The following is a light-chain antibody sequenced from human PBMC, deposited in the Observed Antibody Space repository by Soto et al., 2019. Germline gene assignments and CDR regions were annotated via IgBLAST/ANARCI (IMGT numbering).Light chain of an antibody. CDR2: GAS. J-gene: IGKJ1*01. V-gene: IGKV3-20*01. CDR1: QSVSSSY. CDR3: QQYGSSPQT. Sequence: EIVLTQSPGTLSLSPGERAILSCRASQSVSSSYLAWYQQKPGQAPRLLIYGASVRATGIPDRFSGSGSGTDFTLTISRLEPEDFAVYYCQQYGSSPQTFGQGTKVEIK.